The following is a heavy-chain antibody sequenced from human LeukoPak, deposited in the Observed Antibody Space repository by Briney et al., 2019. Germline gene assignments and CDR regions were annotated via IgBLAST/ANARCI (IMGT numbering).Heavy chain of an antibody. Sequence: PSETLSLTCTVSGGSIGSSSYYWGWIRQPPGKGLEWIGSIYYSGSTYYNPSLKSRVTISVDTSKNQFSLKLSSVTAADTAVYYCARCVVATGGIDYWGQGTLVTVSS. J-gene: IGHJ4*02. CDR1: GGSIGSSSYY. D-gene: IGHD2-21*01. CDR2: IYYSGST. CDR3: ARCVVATGGIDY. V-gene: IGHV4-39*01.